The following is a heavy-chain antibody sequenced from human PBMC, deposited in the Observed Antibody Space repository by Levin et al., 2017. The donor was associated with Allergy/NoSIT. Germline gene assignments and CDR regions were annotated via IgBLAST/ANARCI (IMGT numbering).Heavy chain of an antibody. Sequence: GGSLRLSCAASGFTVTNNYMTWVRQAPGKGLEWVSAIHIGGTTFYANSVKGRFSVSRDNSNNTLYLQMNSLRAEDTAVYSCATQYTSSPPYFDYWGQGTLVTVSS. V-gene: IGHV3-66*01. CDR2: IHIGGTT. CDR1: GFTVTNNY. J-gene: IGHJ4*02. CDR3: ATQYTSSPPYFDY. D-gene: IGHD6-6*01.